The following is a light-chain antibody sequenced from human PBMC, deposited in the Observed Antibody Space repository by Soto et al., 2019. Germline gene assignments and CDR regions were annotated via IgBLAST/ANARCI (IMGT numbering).Light chain of an antibody. CDR1: QSVGNSY. CDR3: QQYSHSPLT. CDR2: DAS. J-gene: IGKJ4*02. Sequence: EIVLTHSPGTLSLSPGDRATLSCRAIQSVGNSYLSWFQQTPGQAPRLLIYDASRRATGIPDRFRGIESGTDFTLTIRRLEPEDFDVYYCQQYSHSPLTFGGGTKVEIK. V-gene: IGKV3-20*01.